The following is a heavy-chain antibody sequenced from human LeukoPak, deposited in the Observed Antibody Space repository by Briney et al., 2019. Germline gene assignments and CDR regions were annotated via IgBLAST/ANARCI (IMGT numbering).Heavy chain of an antibody. D-gene: IGHD2-15*01. J-gene: IGHJ4*02. CDR3: ARDQGGHSYFFDS. Sequence: PSQTLSLTCTVSGDSISSGFYYWSWIRQPAGKRPEWIGRIYTSGFTNYNPSLKSRVTISIDTSNNQFSLKLTSVTAADTAVYFCARDQGGHSYFFDSWGQGALVTVSS. V-gene: IGHV4-61*02. CDR2: IYTSGFT. CDR1: GDSISSGFYY.